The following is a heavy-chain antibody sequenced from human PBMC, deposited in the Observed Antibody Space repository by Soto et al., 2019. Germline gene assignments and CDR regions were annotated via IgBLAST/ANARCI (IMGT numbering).Heavy chain of an antibody. D-gene: IGHD6-13*01. CDR2: ISGSGGST. CDR1: GFTFSSYA. V-gene: IGHV3-23*01. J-gene: IGHJ5*02. Sequence: EVQLLESGGGLVQPGGSLRLSCAASGFTFSSYAMTWVRQAPGKGLEWVSAISGSGGSTYYADSVKGRFTISRDNSKNTLYLQMNSLRAEDTAVYYCAKDHTWGYSSSPVYNWFDPWGQGTLVTVSS. CDR3: AKDHTWGYSSSPVYNWFDP.